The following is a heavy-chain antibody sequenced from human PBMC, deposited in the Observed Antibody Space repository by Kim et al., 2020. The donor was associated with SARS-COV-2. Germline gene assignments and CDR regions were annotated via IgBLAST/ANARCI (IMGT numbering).Heavy chain of an antibody. CDR3: ARRQFTSGGYYCDY. D-gene: IGHD6-19*01. J-gene: IGHJ4*02. CDR2: INSDGSTI. Sequence: GGSLRLSCAASGFTFSSHWMHWVRQAPGKGLVWVSRINSDGSTISYADSVKGRFTISRDNAKNTLYLQMNRLRAEDTAVYYCARRQFTSGGYYCDYWGQRTLVTVSS. CDR1: GFTFSSHW. V-gene: IGHV3-74*01.